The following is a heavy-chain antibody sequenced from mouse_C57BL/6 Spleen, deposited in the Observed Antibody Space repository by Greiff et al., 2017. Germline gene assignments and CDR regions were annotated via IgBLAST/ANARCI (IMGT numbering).Heavy chain of an antibody. D-gene: IGHD1-1*01. CDR1: GFTFSSYA. CDR2: ISDGGSYT. J-gene: IGHJ1*03. Sequence: EVQLVESGGGLVKPGGSLKLSCAASGFTFSSYAMSWVRQTPEKRLEWVATISDGGSYTYYPDNVKGRFTISRDNAKNNLYLQMSHLKSEDTAMYYCARDENYGSSYGYFDVWGTGTTVTVSS. V-gene: IGHV5-4*01. CDR3: ARDENYGSSYGYFDV.